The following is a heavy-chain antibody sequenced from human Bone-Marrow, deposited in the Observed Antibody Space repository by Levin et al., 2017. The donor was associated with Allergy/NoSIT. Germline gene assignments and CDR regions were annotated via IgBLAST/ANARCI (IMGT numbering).Heavy chain of an antibody. CDR3: AKVADDYRPGGLYYMDV. CDR2: ISIGRAS. CDR1: GFNFGAYA. V-gene: IGHV3-23*01. Sequence: RGSLRLSCEVSGFNFGAYAMNWVRQAPGKGLEWVSGISIGRASYYSDSVQGRFITSRDNAKNTVVLQMNSLRVEDTAVYYCAKVADDYRPGGLYYMDVWGKGTSVTVSS. J-gene: IGHJ6*03. D-gene: IGHD4/OR15-4a*01.